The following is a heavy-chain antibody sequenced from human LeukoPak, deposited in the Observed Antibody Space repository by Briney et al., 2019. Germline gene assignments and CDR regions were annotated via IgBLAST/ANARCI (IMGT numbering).Heavy chain of an antibody. CDR2: INHSGST. D-gene: IGHD2-2*02. CDR1: GGSISSYY. CDR3: ARGRRIPYTLDY. J-gene: IGHJ4*02. V-gene: IGHV4-34*01. Sequence: SETLSLTCTVSGGSISSYYWSWIRQPPGKGLEWIGEINHSGSTNYNPSLKSRVTISVDTSKNQFSLKLSSVTAADTAVYYCARGRRIPYTLDYWGQGTLVTVSS.